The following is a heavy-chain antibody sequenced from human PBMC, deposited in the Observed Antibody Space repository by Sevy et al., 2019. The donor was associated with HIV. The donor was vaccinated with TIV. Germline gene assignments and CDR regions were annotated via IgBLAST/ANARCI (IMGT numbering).Heavy chain of an antibody. CDR3: AKDFWKLNSFTREDY. D-gene: IGHD3-3*01. CDR1: GFAFSTYA. CDR2: VGPDGNYE. J-gene: IGHJ4*02. Sequence: GGSLRLSCAASGFAFSTYAMHWVRQAPGKGLEWVAYVGPDGNYEHYADSVKGRFTISRDNSKITVYVQMNSLRSEETGVYYCAKDFWKLNSFTREDYWGQGTQVTVSS. V-gene: IGHV3-30*02.